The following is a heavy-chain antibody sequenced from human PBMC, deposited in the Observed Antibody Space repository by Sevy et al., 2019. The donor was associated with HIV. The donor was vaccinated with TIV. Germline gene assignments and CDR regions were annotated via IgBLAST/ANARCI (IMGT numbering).Heavy chain of an antibody. CDR2: ISNDGSDK. CDR1: GFSFSRHG. J-gene: IGHJ6*02. Sequence: GGSLRLSCVAAGFSFSRHGMHWARQAPGKGLEWVAVISNDGSDKEYAESVKGRFTVSRDNSKDKVYLQMNSLRLDDTAVYYCANSRGRYEGSSWLYYYYIMDVWGQGTTVTVSS. V-gene: IGHV3-30*18. CDR3: ANSRGRYEGSSWLYYYYIMDV. D-gene: IGHD2-2*01.